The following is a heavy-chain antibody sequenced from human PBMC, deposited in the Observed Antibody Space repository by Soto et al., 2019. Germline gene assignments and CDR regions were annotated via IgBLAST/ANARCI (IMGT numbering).Heavy chain of an antibody. J-gene: IGHJ3*02. V-gene: IGHV3-49*04. Sequence: GGSLRLSCTASGFTFGDYAMSWVRQAPGKGLEWVGFIRSKAYGGTTEYAASVKGRFTISRDDSKSIAYLQMNSLKTEDTAVYYCTRSQAVAGKGYAFDIWGQGTMVTVSS. CDR2: IRSKAYGGTT. D-gene: IGHD6-19*01. CDR1: GFTFGDYA. CDR3: TRSQAVAGKGYAFDI.